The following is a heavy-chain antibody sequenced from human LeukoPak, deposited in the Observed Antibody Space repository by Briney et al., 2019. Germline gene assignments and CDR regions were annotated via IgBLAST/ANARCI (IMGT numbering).Heavy chain of an antibody. CDR2: IYYSGST. Sequence: SETLSLTCTVSGGSISSYYWSWIRQPPGKGLEGMGYIYYSGSTNYNPSLKSRVTISVDTSKNQFSLKLSSVTAADTAVYYCARRSTIFGVVTYYDAFDIWGQGTMVTVSS. D-gene: IGHD3-3*01. CDR1: GGSISSYY. V-gene: IGHV4-59*08. CDR3: ARRSTIFGVVTYYDAFDI. J-gene: IGHJ3*02.